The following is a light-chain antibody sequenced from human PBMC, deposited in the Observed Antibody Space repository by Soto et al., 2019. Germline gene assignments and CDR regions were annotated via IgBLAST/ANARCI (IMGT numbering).Light chain of an antibody. Sequence: QSVLTQPPSVSGAPGQRVTISCTGSSSNIGAGYDVHWYQQLPGTAPKLLIYGNTNRPSGVPDRFSGSKSGPSASLAITGLQAEDEADYSCCSFAGSYSYVFGTGTKVTVL. V-gene: IGLV1-40*01. J-gene: IGLJ1*01. CDR3: CSFAGSYSYV. CDR1: SSNIGAGYD. CDR2: GNT.